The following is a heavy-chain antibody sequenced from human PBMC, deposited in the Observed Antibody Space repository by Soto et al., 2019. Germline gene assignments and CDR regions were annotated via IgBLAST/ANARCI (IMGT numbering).Heavy chain of an antibody. V-gene: IGHV4-39*01. J-gene: IGHJ2*01. CDR2: IYETGST. CDR3: VRLFFQAEAGIRDSVTVSAFLLPRSSDL. D-gene: IGHD3-9*01. Sequence: PGKGLEWIGDIYETGSTYYNPSLKSRVTIYVYTSMEQFSLRLNSVTAADTATYYCVRLFFQAEAGIRDSVTVSAFLLPRSSDL.